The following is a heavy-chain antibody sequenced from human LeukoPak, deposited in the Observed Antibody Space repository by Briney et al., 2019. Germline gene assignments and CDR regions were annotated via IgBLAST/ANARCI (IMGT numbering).Heavy chain of an antibody. D-gene: IGHD3-10*01. CDR1: GYTFTSYY. CDR2: INPSGGST. CDR3: ARDQGDRDYYYYGMDV. V-gene: IGHV1-46*01. Sequence: ASVKVSCKASGYTFTSYYMHWVRQAPGQGLEWMGIINPSGGSTSYAQKFQGRVTMTRDTSTSTVYMELSSLRSEDTAVYYCARDQGDRDYYYYGMDVWGQGTTVTVSS. J-gene: IGHJ6*02.